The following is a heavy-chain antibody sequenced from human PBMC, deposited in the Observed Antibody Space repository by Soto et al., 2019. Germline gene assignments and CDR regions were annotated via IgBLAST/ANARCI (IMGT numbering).Heavy chain of an antibody. J-gene: IGHJ6*03. CDR3: ARTAVAGYYYYYYMDV. V-gene: IGHV1-8*01. CDR1: GYTFTSYD. CDR2: MNPNSGNT. D-gene: IGHD6-19*01. Sequence: ASVKVSCKASGYTFTSYDINWVRQATGQGLEWMGWMNPNSGNTGYAQKIQGRATMTRNTSISTAYMELSSLRSEDTAVYYCARTAVAGYYYYYYMDVWGKGTTVTVSS.